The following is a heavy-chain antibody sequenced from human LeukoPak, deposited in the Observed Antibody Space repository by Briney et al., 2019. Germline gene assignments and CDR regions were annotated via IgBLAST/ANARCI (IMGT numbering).Heavy chain of an antibody. J-gene: IGHJ4*02. Sequence: GESLKISCKGSGYSFTSYWIGWVRQMPGKGLEWMGIIYTGDSNTRYSPSFQGQVTISADKSISTAYLHWSSLKASDTAMYYCARRAADYGGNLDFDYWGQGTLVTVSS. D-gene: IGHD4-23*01. CDR2: IYTGDSNT. CDR3: ARRAADYGGNLDFDY. CDR1: GYSFTSYW. V-gene: IGHV5-51*01.